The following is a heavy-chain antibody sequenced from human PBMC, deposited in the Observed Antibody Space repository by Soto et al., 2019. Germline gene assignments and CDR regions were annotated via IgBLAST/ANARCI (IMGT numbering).Heavy chain of an antibody. J-gene: IGHJ6*02. CDR2: IWYDGSNK. D-gene: IGHD6-13*01. CDR1: GFTFSSYG. CDR3: ARDGLRYSSSWFLYYYYYGMDV. V-gene: IGHV3-33*01. Sequence: GGSLRLSCAASGFTFSSYGMHWVRQAPGKGLEWVAVIWYDGSNKYYADSVKGRFTISRDNSKNKLYLQMNSLRAEDTAVYYCARDGLRYSSSWFLYYYYYGMDVWGQGTTVTVSS.